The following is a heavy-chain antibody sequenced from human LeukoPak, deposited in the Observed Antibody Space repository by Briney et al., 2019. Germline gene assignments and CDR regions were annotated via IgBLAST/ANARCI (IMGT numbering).Heavy chain of an antibody. CDR2: VSYNGNTE. CDR1: GFTFSRYA. CDR3: ARVGSSGSYNEDY. Sequence: GGSLRLSCVASGFTFSRYAMHWVRQAPGKGLEWVAALVSYNGNTEYYADSVKGRFTISRDNAKNSLYLQMNTLRAEDTAVYYCARVGSSGSYNEDYWGQGTLVTVSS. J-gene: IGHJ4*02. D-gene: IGHD1-26*01. V-gene: IGHV3-30-3*01.